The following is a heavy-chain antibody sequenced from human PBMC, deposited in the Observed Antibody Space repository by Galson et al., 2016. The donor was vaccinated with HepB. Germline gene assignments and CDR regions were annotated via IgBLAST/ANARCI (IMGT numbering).Heavy chain of an antibody. J-gene: IGHJ3*01. D-gene: IGHD2-15*01. Sequence: SVKVSCKASGYTFSAYYVNWLRQAPGQGLEWMGWINVHTGDTNDAQKFQGWLTMTRDTSISTVYMELSRLTSDDTAVYYCARAYGSNSIYAFDFWGQGTMVTVSS. CDR3: ARAYGSNSIYAFDF. CDR2: INVHTGDT. CDR1: GYTFSAYY. V-gene: IGHV1-2*04.